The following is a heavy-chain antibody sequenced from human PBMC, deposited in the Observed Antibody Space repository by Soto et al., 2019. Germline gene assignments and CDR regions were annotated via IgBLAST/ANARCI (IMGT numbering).Heavy chain of an antibody. J-gene: IGHJ6*02. Sequence: PGESLKISCKGSGYSFTSYWISWVRQMPGKGLEWMGRIDPSDSYTNYSPSFQGHVTISADKSISTAYLQWSSLKASDTAMYYCASNTVWFGERWLVRGSGYYYYGMDVWGQGTTVAVSS. D-gene: IGHD3-10*01. CDR1: GYSFTSYW. CDR2: IDPSDSYT. V-gene: IGHV5-10-1*01. CDR3: ASNTVWFGERWLVRGSGYYYYGMDV.